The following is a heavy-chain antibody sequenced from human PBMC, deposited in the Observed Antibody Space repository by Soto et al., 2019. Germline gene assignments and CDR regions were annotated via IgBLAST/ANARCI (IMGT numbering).Heavy chain of an antibody. Sequence: GGSLRLSCAASGFTFSSYAMSWVRQAPGKGLEWVSAISGSGGSTYYADSVKGRFTISRDNSKNTLYLQMNSLRAEDTAVYYCAKVRLDNDYGGNLDAFDIWGQGTMVTVSS. J-gene: IGHJ3*02. D-gene: IGHD4-17*01. CDR1: GFTFSSYA. V-gene: IGHV3-23*01. CDR2: ISGSGGST. CDR3: AKVRLDNDYGGNLDAFDI.